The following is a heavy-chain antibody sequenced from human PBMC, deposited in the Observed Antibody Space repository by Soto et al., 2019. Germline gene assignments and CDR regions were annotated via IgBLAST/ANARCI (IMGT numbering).Heavy chain of an antibody. CDR1: GFTFSSYA. CDR3: VKSRGGNNFDFFD. CDR2: IRGNGDPP. V-gene: IGHV3-64D*06. Sequence: GSLRLSCSASGFTFSSYAMHWVRQAPGEGLEYVSGIRGNGDPPFYADSVKGRFTISRDNSKNTLYLQMSSLSADDTAVYYCVKSRGGNNFDFFDWGQGALVTVSS. J-gene: IGHJ4*02. D-gene: IGHD5-12*01.